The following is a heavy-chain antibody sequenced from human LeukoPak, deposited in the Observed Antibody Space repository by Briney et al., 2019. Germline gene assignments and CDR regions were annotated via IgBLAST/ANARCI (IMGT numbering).Heavy chain of an antibody. CDR1: GGSVSSGSSY. J-gene: IGHJ4*02. Sequence: PSETLSLTCTVSGGSVSSGSSYWSWIRQPPGQGLEWIGCIYYSGSTNYSPSLKSRVTMSVDMSRDQFSLKLSSVTAADTAVYYCARVEYCGGDCYGFDYWGQGTLVTVSS. CDR2: IYYSGST. CDR3: ARVEYCGGDCYGFDY. V-gene: IGHV4-61*01. D-gene: IGHD2-21*02.